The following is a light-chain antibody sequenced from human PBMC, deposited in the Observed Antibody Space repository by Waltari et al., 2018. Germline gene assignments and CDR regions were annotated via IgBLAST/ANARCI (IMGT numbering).Light chain of an antibody. Sequence: QSALTQPASVSGSPGQSITISSTGTSSDVGGYNYVSWYQQYPGTPPKVLIFHVSHRPSGVSDRFSGSKSANTASLTISGLQAEDEADYYCSSYTSSRTYVFGTGTKVTVL. CDR1: SSDVGGYNY. CDR3: SSYTSSRTYV. V-gene: IGLV2-14*03. CDR2: HVS. J-gene: IGLJ1*01.